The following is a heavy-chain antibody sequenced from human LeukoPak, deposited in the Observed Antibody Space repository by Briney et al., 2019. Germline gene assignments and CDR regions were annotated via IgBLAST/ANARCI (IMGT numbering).Heavy chain of an antibody. CDR2: INPNSGGT. J-gene: IGHJ4*02. V-gene: IGHV1-2*02. D-gene: IGHD1-26*01. CDR3: VRDYYAYIVGYYFDY. Sequence: ASVKVSCKASGYTFTGYYMHWVRQAPGQGLEWMGWINPNSGGTNYAQKFQGRVTMTRDTSISTAYMELSRLRSDDTAVYYCVRDYYAYIVGYYFDYWGQGTLVTVSS. CDR1: GYTFTGYY.